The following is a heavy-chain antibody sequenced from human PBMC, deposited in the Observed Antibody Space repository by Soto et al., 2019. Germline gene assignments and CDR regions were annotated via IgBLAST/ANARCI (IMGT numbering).Heavy chain of an antibody. Sequence: QVQLVESGGGVVQPGRSLRLSCAASGFSFSSYAMHWVRQAPGKGLEWVAVISYDGSNKYYADSVKGRFTISRDNSKNTLLRQVHRLRGAATAVYYCARGISNAFDIWGQGTMVSVSS. CDR1: GFSFSSYA. CDR3: ARGISNAFDI. CDR2: ISYDGSNK. V-gene: IGHV3-30-3*01. J-gene: IGHJ3*02.